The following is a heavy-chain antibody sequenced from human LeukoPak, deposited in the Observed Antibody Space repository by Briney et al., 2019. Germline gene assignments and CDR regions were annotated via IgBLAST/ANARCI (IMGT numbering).Heavy chain of an antibody. CDR1: GLIFSSYA. J-gene: IGHJ4*02. Sequence: GGSLRLSCAASGLIFSSYAMSWVRQAPGKGLEWVSSASGSGGSTYYADSVKGRFTISRDNSKNTLYLQMNSLRAEDTAVYYCAKDLGSVVTPPSLDYWGQGTLVTVSS. D-gene: IGHD4-23*01. CDR3: AKDLGSVVTPPSLDY. CDR2: ASGSGGST. V-gene: IGHV3-23*01.